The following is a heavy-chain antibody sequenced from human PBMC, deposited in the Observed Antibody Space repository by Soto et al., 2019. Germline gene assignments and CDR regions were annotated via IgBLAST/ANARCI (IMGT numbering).Heavy chain of an antibody. D-gene: IGHD2-21*02. V-gene: IGHV4-39*01. CDR3: ARQRTSVVTQAYFDV. J-gene: IGHJ4*02. CDR2: IYYSGST. Sequence: SETLSLTCTVSGGSLSSGNYYWSWIRQSPGKGLEWIGSIYYSGSTYNNPSLRSRVSMSIDTSKDQFSLKLKSVTAADTALYFCARQRTSVVTQAYFDVWGPGSLVTVS. CDR1: GGSLSSGNYY.